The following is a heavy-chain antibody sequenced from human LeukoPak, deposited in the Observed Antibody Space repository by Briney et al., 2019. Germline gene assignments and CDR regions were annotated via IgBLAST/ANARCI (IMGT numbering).Heavy chain of an antibody. CDR1: GGSFSGYY. D-gene: IGHD3-9*01. V-gene: IGHV4-34*01. J-gene: IGHJ4*02. CDR3: ARGWFRYYDILTGPPAFEY. CDR2: INHSGST. Sequence: PSETLSLTCAVYGGSFSGYYWSWIRQPPGKGLEWIGEINHSGSTNYNPSLKSRVTISVDTSKNQFSLKLSSVTAADTAVYYCARGWFRYYDILTGPPAFEYWGQGTLVTVSS.